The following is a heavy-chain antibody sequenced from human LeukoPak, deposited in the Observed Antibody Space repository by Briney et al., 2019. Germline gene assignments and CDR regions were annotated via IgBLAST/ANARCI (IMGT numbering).Heavy chain of an antibody. V-gene: IGHV4-34*01. D-gene: IGHD5-18*01. CDR3: ARNPSRVDTAMVMGY. J-gene: IGHJ4*02. CDR1: DGSFSGYY. CDR2: IDQSGTT. Sequence: PSETLSLTCVVYDGSFSGYYWSWIRQPPGKGLEWIGEIDQSGTTNYNPSLKSRVTISIDTSKKQFSLTLTSMTAADTAVYYCARNPSRVDTAMVMGYWGQGTLVTVSS.